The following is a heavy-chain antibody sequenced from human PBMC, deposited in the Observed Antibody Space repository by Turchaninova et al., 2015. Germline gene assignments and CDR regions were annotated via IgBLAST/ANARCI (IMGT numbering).Heavy chain of an antibody. CDR1: GFLFSRDW. V-gene: IGHV3-7*03. CDR3: ARDPWDY. CDR2: IKEDGEDK. Sequence: GHLVESGGGLVQPGGSLRLSCAASGFLFSRDWMSWVRQAPGKGLGWVAKIKEDGEDKNYGASVKGRFTISRDKAKNSLYLQRDYLRADDTAIYYCARDPWDYWGQGTLVTVSS. J-gene: IGHJ4*02.